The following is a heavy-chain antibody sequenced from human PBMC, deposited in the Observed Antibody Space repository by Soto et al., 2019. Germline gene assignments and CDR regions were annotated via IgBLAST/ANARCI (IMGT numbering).Heavy chain of an antibody. Sequence: GASVKVSCKASGYTFTGYYMHWVRQAPGQGLEWMGWINPNSGGTNYAQKFQGRVTMTRDTSISTAYMELSRLRSDDTAVYYCAGRFWSGYSVGDYYYYGMDVWGQGTTVTVS. D-gene: IGHD3-3*01. V-gene: IGHV1-2*02. CDR1: GYTFTGYY. J-gene: IGHJ6*02. CDR2: INPNSGGT. CDR3: AGRFWSGYSVGDYYYYGMDV.